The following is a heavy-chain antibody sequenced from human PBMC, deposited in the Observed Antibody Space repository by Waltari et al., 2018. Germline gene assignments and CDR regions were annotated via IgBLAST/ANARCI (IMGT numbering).Heavy chain of an antibody. Sequence: EVQLVESGGGLVQPGGSLRLSCAASGFTFSSYWMHLVRQPPGKGLVWVSRTNSDGSSTSHADSVKGRFTISRDNAKSTVYLQMNSLRAEDTAVYYCARINRMRNWYFDLWGRGTLVTVSS. CDR3: ARINRMRNWYFDL. J-gene: IGHJ2*01. V-gene: IGHV3-74*01. CDR2: TNSDGSST. CDR1: GFTFSSYW.